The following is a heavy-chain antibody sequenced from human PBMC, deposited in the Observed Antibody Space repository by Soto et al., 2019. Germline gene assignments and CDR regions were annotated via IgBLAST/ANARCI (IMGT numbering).Heavy chain of an antibody. J-gene: IGHJ3*02. D-gene: IGHD1-7*01. CDR1: GGTFSSYA. V-gene: IGHV1-69*13. CDR3: ASERITGTTGAFYI. CDR2: IIPIFGTA. Sequence: SVKVSCKASGGTFSSYAISWVRQAPGQGLEWMGGIIPIFGTANYAQKFQGRVTITADESTSTAYMELSSLRSEDTAVYYCASERITGTTGAFYIWGKGTMVTVAS.